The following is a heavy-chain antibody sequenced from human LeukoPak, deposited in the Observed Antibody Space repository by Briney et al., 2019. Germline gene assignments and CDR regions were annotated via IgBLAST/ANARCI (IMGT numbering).Heavy chain of an antibody. J-gene: IGHJ4*02. V-gene: IGHV3-23*01. Sequence: AGGSLRLSCAASGFTLSIYAMSGARHAPGKGLEWVSAISGSGGSTYYADSVKGRFTISRDNPKNTLYLQMNSLRAEDTAVYYCARAYYGSGTSHFDTWGQGTLVTVSS. D-gene: IGHD3-10*01. CDR2: ISGSGGST. CDR1: GFTLSIYA. CDR3: ARAYYGSGTSHFDT.